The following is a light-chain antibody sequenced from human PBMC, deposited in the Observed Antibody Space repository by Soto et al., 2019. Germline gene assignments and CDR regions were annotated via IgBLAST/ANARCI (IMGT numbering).Light chain of an antibody. Sequence: EVVMTQSPATLSVSPGERATLSCRASQSVTSRLAWYQQKPGQAPRLLIYGASARATGIPARFSGSGSGTEFTLTINSLQSEDFAVYYCQQYNNWPLTLGGGTKVDIK. CDR2: GAS. V-gene: IGKV3-15*01. CDR1: QSVTSR. CDR3: QQYNNWPLT. J-gene: IGKJ4*01.